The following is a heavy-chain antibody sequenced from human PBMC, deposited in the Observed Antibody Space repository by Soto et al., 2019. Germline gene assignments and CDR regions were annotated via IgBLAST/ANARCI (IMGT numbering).Heavy chain of an antibody. J-gene: IGHJ3*02. CDR3: ARHMYGFDAFDI. CDR2: ISSSSSTI. D-gene: IGHD3-10*02. Sequence: GGSLRLSCAASGFTFSTYSMNWVRQAPGKGLEWVSYISSSSSTIYYADSVKGRFTISRDNAKNSLYLQMNSLRAEDTAVYYCARHMYGFDAFDIWGQGTMVTVS. CDR1: GFTFSTYS. V-gene: IGHV3-48*01.